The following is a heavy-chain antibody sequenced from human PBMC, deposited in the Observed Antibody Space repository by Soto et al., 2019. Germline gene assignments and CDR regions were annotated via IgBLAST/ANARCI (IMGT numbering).Heavy chain of an antibody. J-gene: IGHJ6*02. CDR2: ISYDGNTK. CDR3: ARPGSGYDVLTGRYFYYYHTVDV. Sequence: GGSLRLSTAASGFIFSTYAMHWVRQPPGKGLEWVAVISYDGNTKDYADSVKGRFSISRDNSKNTVYLQMSSLRTEDTAVYYCARPGSGYDVLTGRYFYYYHTVDVWGQGTTVTVSS. V-gene: IGHV3-30-3*01. D-gene: IGHD3-9*01. CDR1: GFIFSTYA.